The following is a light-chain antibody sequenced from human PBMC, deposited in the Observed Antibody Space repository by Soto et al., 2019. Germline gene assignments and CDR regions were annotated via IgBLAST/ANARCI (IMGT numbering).Light chain of an antibody. V-gene: IGKV3-11*01. Sequence: EIVLTQSPATLSLSPWERATLSCRASQSVSSYLAWYQQKPGQAPRLLIYDASNRATGIPARLSGSGSGTDFTLTISSLEPEDFAVYYCQQRSNWPTFGQGTRLEIK. CDR1: QSVSSY. CDR2: DAS. CDR3: QQRSNWPT. J-gene: IGKJ5*01.